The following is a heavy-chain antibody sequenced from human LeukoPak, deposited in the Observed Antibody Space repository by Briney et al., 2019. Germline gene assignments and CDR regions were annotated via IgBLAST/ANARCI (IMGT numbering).Heavy chain of an antibody. CDR3: ARLYSEWVTPASNLYYYYYMDV. V-gene: IGHV4-39*01. J-gene: IGHJ6*03. CDR2: VFYGGST. D-gene: IGHD2-21*02. Sequence: SETLSLTCAVSGGSISRRSYYWGWIRQPPGKGLVWIANVFYGGSTYYNPSLQSRLTVSVDTSKNQFSLRLRSVTAADTAVYYCARLYSEWVTPASNLYYYYYMDVWGKGTTVTVSS. CDR1: GGSISRRSYY.